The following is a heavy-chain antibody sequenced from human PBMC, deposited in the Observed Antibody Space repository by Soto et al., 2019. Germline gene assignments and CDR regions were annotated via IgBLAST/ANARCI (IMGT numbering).Heavy chain of an antibody. J-gene: IGHJ6*03. V-gene: IGHV5-51*01. D-gene: IGHD2-2*01. CDR2: IYPGDSDT. Sequence: GESLKISCKGSGYSFTSYWIGWVRQMPGKGLEWMGIIYPGDSDTRYSPSFQGQVTISADKSISTAYLQWSSLKASDTAMYYCARLGCSSTSCYGGYYYYMDVWGKGTTVTVSS. CDR1: GYSFTSYW. CDR3: ARLGCSSTSCYGGYYYYMDV.